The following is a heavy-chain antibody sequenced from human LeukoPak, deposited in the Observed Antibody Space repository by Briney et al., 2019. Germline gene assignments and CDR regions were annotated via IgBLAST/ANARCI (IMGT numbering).Heavy chain of an antibody. D-gene: IGHD3-22*01. CDR2: TRNKANSYTT. CDR3: AREKYYYDSSTLFDY. J-gene: IGHJ4*02. CDR1: GFTFGDHY. Sequence: GGSLRLSCAASGFTFGDHYMDWVRQAPGKGLEWVGRTRNKANSYTTEYAASVKGRFTISRDDSKNSLYLQMNSLKTEDTAVYYCAREKYYYDSSTLFDYWGQGTLVTVSS. V-gene: IGHV3-72*01.